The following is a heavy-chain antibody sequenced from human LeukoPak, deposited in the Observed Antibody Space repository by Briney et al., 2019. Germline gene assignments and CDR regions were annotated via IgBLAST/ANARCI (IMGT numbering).Heavy chain of an antibody. D-gene: IGHD2-8*01. CDR2: ISGSGGST. Sequence: LPGGSLRLSCAASGFTFSSYAMSWVRQAPGKGLEWVSAISGSGGSTYYADSVKGRFTISRDNSKNTLYLQMNSLKAEDTAVYYRAKVRYCTNGVCYTGPAFDYWGQGTLVTVSS. V-gene: IGHV3-23*01. CDR3: AKVRYCTNGVCYTGPAFDY. J-gene: IGHJ4*02. CDR1: GFTFSSYA.